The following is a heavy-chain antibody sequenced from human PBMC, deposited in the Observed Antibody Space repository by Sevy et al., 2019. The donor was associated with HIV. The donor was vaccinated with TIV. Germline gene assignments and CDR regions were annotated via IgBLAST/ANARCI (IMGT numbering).Heavy chain of an antibody. CDR2: IWFDGSNT. V-gene: IGHV3-33*01. D-gene: IGHD3-16*01. CDR3: ARDLEFYDYGAYGPAFMPDY. Sequence: GGSLRLSCAASGFTFSTYGMHWVRQAPGKGLEWVAVIWFDGSNTYYADSVKGRFTISRDIAKNTLNLQMNSLRVEVTAVYYCARDLEFYDYGAYGPAFMPDYWGQGTLVTVSS. CDR1: GFTFSTYG. J-gene: IGHJ4*02.